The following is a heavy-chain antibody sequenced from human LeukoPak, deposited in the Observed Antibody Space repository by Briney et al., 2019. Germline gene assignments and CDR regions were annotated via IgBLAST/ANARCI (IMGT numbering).Heavy chain of an antibody. Sequence: GSLRLSCAASGFTFSNYWMSWVRQAPGEGLEWVANINPDGGEKYYVDSVKGRFTISRDNAKNSLYLQMNSLRAEDTAVYYCAELGITMIGGVWGKGTTVTISS. D-gene: IGHD3-10*02. CDR1: GFTFSNYW. J-gene: IGHJ6*04. CDR3: AELGITMIGGV. CDR2: INPDGGEK. V-gene: IGHV3-7*01.